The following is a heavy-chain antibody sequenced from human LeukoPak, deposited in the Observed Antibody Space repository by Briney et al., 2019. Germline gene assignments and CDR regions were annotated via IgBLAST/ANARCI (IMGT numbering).Heavy chain of an antibody. CDR1: GFTFSSNG. D-gene: IGHD3-10*01. V-gene: IGHV3-30*02. J-gene: IGHJ4*02. Sequence: GGSPRLSCVASGFTFSSNGMHWVRQAPGKGLEWVTFIQYDGSKKYYADSVKGRFTISRDNSKNTLYLEMNSLRAEDTAVYYCAKDIGSYYDYWGQGILVTVSS. CDR2: IQYDGSKK. CDR3: AKDIGSYYDY.